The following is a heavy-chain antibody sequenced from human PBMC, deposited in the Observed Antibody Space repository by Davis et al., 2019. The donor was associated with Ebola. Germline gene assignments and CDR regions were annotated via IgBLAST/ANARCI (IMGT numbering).Heavy chain of an antibody. CDR1: GFTFNRYW. CDR2: IKEDGSEK. D-gene: IGHD2-2*01. CDR3: ARVSVPAALVPIDYYAMDV. Sequence: PGGSLRLSCAASGFTFNRYWMSWARQAPGKGLQWVANIKEDGSEKYYVDSVKGRFTISRDNAKNSLYLQMNSLRAEDTAVYYCARVSVPAALVPIDYYAMDVWGQGTTVTVSS. V-gene: IGHV3-7*03. J-gene: IGHJ6*02.